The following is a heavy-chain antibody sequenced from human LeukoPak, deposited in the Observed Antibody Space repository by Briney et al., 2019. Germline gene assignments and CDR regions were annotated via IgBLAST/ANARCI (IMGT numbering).Heavy chain of an antibody. J-gene: IGHJ4*02. V-gene: IGHV3-21*04. CDR2: ISSSSSYI. CDR1: GFTFSSYS. D-gene: IGHD4-17*01. Sequence: GGSLRPSCAASGFTFSSYSMNWVRQAPGKGLKWVSSISSSSSYIYYADSVKGRFTISRDNSKNTLYLHMNSLRAGDTAVFFCAKDIGDYGDYPDFWGQGTLVTVSS. CDR3: AKDIGDYGDYPDF.